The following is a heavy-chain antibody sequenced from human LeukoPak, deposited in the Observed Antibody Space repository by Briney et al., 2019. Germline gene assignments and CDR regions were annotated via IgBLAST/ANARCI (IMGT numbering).Heavy chain of an antibody. V-gene: IGHV1-69*05. Sequence: SVKVSCKTSGGTFSSYAITWVRQAPGQGLEWMGRNIPISGTANYAQKFQGRVRIITDESTSTAYMELRSLRSDDTAVYYCARDLGASDDYDDYWGQGTLVTVSS. D-gene: IGHD4-17*01. J-gene: IGHJ4*02. CDR2: NIPISGTA. CDR1: GGTFSSYA. CDR3: ARDLGASDDYDDY.